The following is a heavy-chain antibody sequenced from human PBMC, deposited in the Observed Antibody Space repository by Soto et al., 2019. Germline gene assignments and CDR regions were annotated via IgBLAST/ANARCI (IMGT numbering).Heavy chain of an antibody. J-gene: IGHJ4*02. D-gene: IGHD3-16*01. V-gene: IGHV3-11*05. Sequence: QVQLVESGGNLVQPGGSLRLSCVASGFSFKDYYMTWFRQAPGKGLEFVSYISGSGSDPTYADSAKGRFTISRDNAKNSLYLQMNNLRAEDTAVYYCARPTRFPGDWGQGTLVTVSS. CDR3: ARPTRFPGD. CDR1: GFSFKDYY. CDR2: ISGSGSDP.